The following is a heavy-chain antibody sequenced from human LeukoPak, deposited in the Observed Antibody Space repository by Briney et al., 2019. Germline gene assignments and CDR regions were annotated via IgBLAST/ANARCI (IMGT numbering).Heavy chain of an antibody. CDR2: IIPILGIA. Sequence: GSSGKVSCKASGGTVSSYAISWVRQAAGQGLEWMGRIIPILGIANYAQKFQGRVTITADKSTSTAYMELSSLRSEDTAVYYCARGNTVTTVWRSYALRDWGQGTLVTVSS. D-gene: IGHD4-17*01. CDR3: ARGNTVTTVWRSYALRD. V-gene: IGHV1-69*04. CDR1: GGTVSSYA. J-gene: IGHJ4*02.